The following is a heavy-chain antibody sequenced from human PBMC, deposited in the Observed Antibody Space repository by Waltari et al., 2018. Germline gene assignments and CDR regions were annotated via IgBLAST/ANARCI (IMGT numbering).Heavy chain of an antibody. Sequence: EVQLVESGGGLVQPGGSLRLSCAASGGTFSNYAMSWVRQAPGKGLEWVSAISGSGGSTYYADSVKGRFTISRDNSKNTLYLQMNSLRAEDTAVYYCAKGSSSWYEYFDYWGQGTLVTVSS. D-gene: IGHD6-13*01. CDR1: GGTFSNYA. CDR2: ISGSGGST. J-gene: IGHJ4*02. CDR3: AKGSSSWYEYFDY. V-gene: IGHV3-23*04.